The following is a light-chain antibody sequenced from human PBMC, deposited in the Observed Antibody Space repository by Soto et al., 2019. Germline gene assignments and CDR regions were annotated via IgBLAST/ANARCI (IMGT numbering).Light chain of an antibody. Sequence: QSALTQPASVSGSPGQSITISCTGTSSDIGSYNFVSWYQQHVGKAPKVMTYEGSKRPSGVYDRFSASKSGNTASLTISGLQAEDEADYYCCSHAGDHVVFGGGTKVTVL. V-gene: IGLV2-23*01. CDR3: CSHAGDHVV. CDR2: EGS. J-gene: IGLJ2*01. CDR1: SSDIGSYNF.